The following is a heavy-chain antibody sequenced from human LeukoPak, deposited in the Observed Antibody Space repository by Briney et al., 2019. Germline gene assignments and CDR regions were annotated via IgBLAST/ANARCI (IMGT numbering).Heavy chain of an antibody. CDR2: IIPILGIA. CDR1: GGTFSSYA. Sequence: SVTVSCEASGGTFSSYAISWVRQAPGQGLEWMGRIIPILGIAKYAQKFQGRVTITADKSTSTAYMELSSLRSEDTAVYYCARGYSSSLFDYWGQGTLVTVS. CDR3: ARGYSSSLFDY. J-gene: IGHJ4*02. D-gene: IGHD6-13*01. V-gene: IGHV1-69*04.